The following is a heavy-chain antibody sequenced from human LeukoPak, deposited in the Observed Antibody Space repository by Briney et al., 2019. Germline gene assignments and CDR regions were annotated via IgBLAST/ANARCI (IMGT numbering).Heavy chain of an antibody. V-gene: IGHV3-74*01. CDR3: ARELAVAGTDY. CDR1: GFTFSSYW. CDR2: INSDGSST. D-gene: IGHD6-19*01. Sequence: PGGSLRLSCAASGFTFSSYWMHWVRQAPGKGLVWVSRINSDGSSTSYADSVKGRFTISRDNAKNSLYLQMNSLRAEDTAVYYCARELAVAGTDYWGQGTLVTVSS. J-gene: IGHJ4*02.